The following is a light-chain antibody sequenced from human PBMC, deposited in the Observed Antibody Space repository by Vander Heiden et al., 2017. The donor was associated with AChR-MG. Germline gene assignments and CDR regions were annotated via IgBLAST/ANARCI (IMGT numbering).Light chain of an antibody. CDR1: DIGSKV. J-gene: IGLJ3*02. CDR3: QVWDSSINHVV. CDR2: DDS. Sequence: SYVLTQAPSVSVAPGPTATVTRGGNDIGSKVVHWYQQKPGQAPVVVIYDDSDRPSGIPERFSGSNSGATATLTISRVEAGDEATYYCQVWDSSINHVVFGRGTRLTVL. V-gene: IGLV3-21*02.